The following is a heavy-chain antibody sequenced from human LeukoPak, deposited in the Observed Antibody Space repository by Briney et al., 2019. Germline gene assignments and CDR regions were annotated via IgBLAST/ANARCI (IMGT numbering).Heavy chain of an antibody. J-gene: IGHJ4*02. Sequence: ASVKVSCKASGYTFTSYYMHWVRQAPGQGLEWMGIINPSGGSTSYAQKFQGRVTMTRDTSTSIVYMELSSLRSEDTAVYYCARDRLQYCSSTSCSTRGSFDYWGQGTLVTVSS. D-gene: IGHD2-2*01. CDR1: GYTFTSYY. CDR2: INPSGGST. V-gene: IGHV1-46*01. CDR3: ARDRLQYCSSTSCSTRGSFDY.